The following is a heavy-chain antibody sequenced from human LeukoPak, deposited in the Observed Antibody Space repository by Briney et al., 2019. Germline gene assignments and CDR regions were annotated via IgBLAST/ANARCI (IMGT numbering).Heavy chain of an antibody. CDR1: GFTFSSYR. V-gene: IGHV3-21*01. Sequence: GGSLRLSCAASGFTFSSYRMNWVRQAPGKGLDWVSSISSSHNNIYYADSVKGRFSISRDNAKNSLFLQMNSLRAEDTAVYYCVRDRSPGYFDHWGQGTLVTVSS. CDR2: ISSSHNNI. D-gene: IGHD3-10*01. CDR3: VRDRSPGYFDH. J-gene: IGHJ4*02.